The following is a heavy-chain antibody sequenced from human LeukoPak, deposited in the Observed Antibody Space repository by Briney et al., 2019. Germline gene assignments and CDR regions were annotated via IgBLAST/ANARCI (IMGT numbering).Heavy chain of an antibody. J-gene: IGHJ4*02. D-gene: IGHD3-10*01. CDR3: ARLTVKGVRGLDY. V-gene: IGHV3-23*01. CDR2: ISGSGGST. CDR1: GFSFSSYA. Sequence: GGSLRLSCAASGFSFSSYAMSWVRQAPGKGLEWVSVISGSGGSTDYAESVKGRFTISRDNSKNTMYLQMNSLRAEDTAVYYCARLTVKGVRGLDYWGQGTLVTVSS.